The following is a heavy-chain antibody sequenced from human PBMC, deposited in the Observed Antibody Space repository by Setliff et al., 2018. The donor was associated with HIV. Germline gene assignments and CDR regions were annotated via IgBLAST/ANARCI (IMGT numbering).Heavy chain of an antibody. CDR1: GFTFGDYA. CDR3: VRDLTTIVTRKVFDF. J-gene: IGHJ3*01. D-gene: IGHD4-4*01. CDR2: ISYDGSYK. Sequence: GSLRLSCAASGFTFGDYAIHWVRQAPGKGLEWVTVISYDGSYKNYADSVKGRFTISRDNSKNTVLVQMNSLRADDTATYYCVRDLTTIVTRKVFDFWGQGTMVTVSS. V-gene: IGHV3-30*04.